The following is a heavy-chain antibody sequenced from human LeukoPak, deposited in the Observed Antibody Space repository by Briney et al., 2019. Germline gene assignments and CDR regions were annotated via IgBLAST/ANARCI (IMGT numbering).Heavy chain of an antibody. CDR1: GGSISSYY. CDR2: IYSSGDT. V-gene: IGHV4-4*07. D-gene: IGHD3-22*01. J-gene: IGHJ4*02. CDR3: ARDAYYYDSSGYYLLDY. Sequence: SETLSLTCTVSGGSISSYYWSWIRQPAGKGLEWIRRIYSSGDTYYNPSLNSRVTMSVDTSKNLFSLKLSSVTAADTAVYYCARDAYYYDSSGYYLLDYWGQGTLVTVSS.